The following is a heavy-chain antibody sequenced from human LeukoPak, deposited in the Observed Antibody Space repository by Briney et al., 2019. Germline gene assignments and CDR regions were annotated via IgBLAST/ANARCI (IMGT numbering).Heavy chain of an antibody. J-gene: IGHJ6*03. CDR2: ISSSSSTI. Sequence: GGSLRLSCAASGFTFSSYSMNWVRQAPGKGLEWVSYISSSSSTIYYAGSVKGRFTISRDNAKNSLYLQMNNLRVEDTAVYYCARDLMVRGVYYPYYMDVWGNGTTVTISS. D-gene: IGHD3-10*01. V-gene: IGHV3-48*01. CDR3: ARDLMVRGVYYPYYMDV. CDR1: GFTFSSYS.